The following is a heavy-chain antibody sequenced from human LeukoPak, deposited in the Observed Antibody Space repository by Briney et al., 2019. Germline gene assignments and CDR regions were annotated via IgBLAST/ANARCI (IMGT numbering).Heavy chain of an antibody. Sequence: PSETLSLTCTVSGGSISSYYWSWIRQPPGEGLEWIGYIYYSGSTNYNPSLKSRVTISVDTSKNQFSLKLSSVTGADTAVYYCARGSYSSSWYWFDPWGQGTLVTVSS. V-gene: IGHV4-59*01. CDR2: IYYSGST. CDR3: ARGSYSSSWYWFDP. J-gene: IGHJ5*02. CDR1: GGSISSYY. D-gene: IGHD6-13*01.